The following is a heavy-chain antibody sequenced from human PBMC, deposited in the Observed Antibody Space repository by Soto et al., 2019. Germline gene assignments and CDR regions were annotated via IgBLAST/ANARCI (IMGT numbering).Heavy chain of an antibody. Sequence: GGSLRLSCRASGSDFSTYSMNWVRQAPGQGLEWIAYVSLDSDSIQYADSVKGRFTISRDDAENSLYLQMDSLRDEDTATYYCARLYYDYVWGQGTTVTVSS. V-gene: IGHV3-48*02. CDR1: GSDFSTYS. CDR3: ARLYYDYV. J-gene: IGHJ6*02. D-gene: IGHD3-3*01. CDR2: VSLDSDSI.